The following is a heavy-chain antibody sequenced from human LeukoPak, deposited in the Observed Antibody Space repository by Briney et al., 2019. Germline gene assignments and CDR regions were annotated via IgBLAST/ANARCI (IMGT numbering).Heavy chain of an antibody. D-gene: IGHD1/OR15-1a*01. CDR3: AREEHDYYYYYMDV. CDR2: IWYDGSNK. V-gene: IGHV3-33*01. Sequence: GGSLRLSCAASGFTFSSYGMHWVRQAPGKGLEWVAVIWYDGSNKYYADSVKGRFTISRDNSKNTLYLQMTSLRAEDTAVYYCAREEHDYYYYYMDVWGKGTTVTVSS. J-gene: IGHJ6*03. CDR1: GFTFSSYG.